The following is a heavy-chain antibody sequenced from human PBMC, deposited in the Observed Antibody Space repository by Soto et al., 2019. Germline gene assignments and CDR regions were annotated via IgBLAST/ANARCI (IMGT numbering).Heavy chain of an antibody. CDR1: GFTFSSYA. D-gene: IGHD4-4*01. CDR2: ISYDGSNK. V-gene: IGHV3-30-3*01. CDR3: ARDWREIWLQYGFDY. J-gene: IGHJ4*02. Sequence: GGSLRLSCAASGFTFSSYAMHWVRQAPGKGLEWVAVISYDGSNKYYADSVKGRFTISRDNSKNTLYLQMNSLRAEDTAVYYCARDWREIWLQYGFDYWGQGTLVTVSS.